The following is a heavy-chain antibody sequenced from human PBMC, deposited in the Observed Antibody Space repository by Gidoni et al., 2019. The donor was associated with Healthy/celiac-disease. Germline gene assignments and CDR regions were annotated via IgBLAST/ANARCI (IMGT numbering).Heavy chain of an antibody. CDR3: AKTLLVVPVEPYFDY. Sequence: EVQLLESGGGLVQPGGSLRLSCSASGFTFSRYAMSWVRQAPGKGLEWVSAISGSGGSTYYADSVKGRFTISRDNSKNTLYLQMNSLRAEDTAVYYCAKTLLVVPVEPYFDYWGQGTLVTVSS. V-gene: IGHV3-23*01. D-gene: IGHD2-2*01. J-gene: IGHJ4*02. CDR1: GFTFSRYA. CDR2: ISGSGGST.